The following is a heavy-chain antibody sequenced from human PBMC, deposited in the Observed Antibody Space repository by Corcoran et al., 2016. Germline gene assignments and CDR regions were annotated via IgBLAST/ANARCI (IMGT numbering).Heavy chain of an antibody. V-gene: IGHV1-3*01. J-gene: IGHJ4*02. Sequence: QVQLVQSGAEVKKPGASVKVSCKASGYTFTSYAMHWVRQAPGQRLEWMGWINAGNGNTKYSQKFQGKVTITRDTSASTAYMELSSLRSEDTAVYYCERDPGSGYYYFDYWGQGTLVTVSS. D-gene: IGHD3-22*01. CDR1: GYTFTSYA. CDR3: ERDPGSGYYYFDY. CDR2: INAGNGNT.